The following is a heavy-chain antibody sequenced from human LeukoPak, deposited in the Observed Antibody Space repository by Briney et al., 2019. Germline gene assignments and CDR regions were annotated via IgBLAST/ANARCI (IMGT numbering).Heavy chain of an antibody. J-gene: IGHJ4*02. D-gene: IGHD3-22*01. V-gene: IGHV3-33*01. CDR2: IWYDGSNK. CDR3: ARDRGPYYYDSSGSYYFDC. Sequence: GRSLRLSCAAPGFTFSNYGMHWVRQAPGKGLEWVAVIWYDGSNKYYADSVKGRFTISRDNSKNTLYLQMNTLRAEDTAVYYCARDRGPYYYDSSGSYYFDCWGQGTLVTVSS. CDR1: GFTFSNYG.